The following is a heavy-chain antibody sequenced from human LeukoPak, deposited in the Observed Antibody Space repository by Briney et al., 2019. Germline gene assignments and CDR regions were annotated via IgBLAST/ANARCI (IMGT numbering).Heavy chain of an antibody. V-gene: IGHV4-4*07. CDR2: IYTSGST. J-gene: IGHJ4*02. Sequence: SETLSLTCTVSGGSISSYYWSWIRQPAGKGLEWIGRIYTSGSTNYNPSLKSRVTISVDTSKNQFSLKLSSVTAADTAVYYCARHEGGSRDGYNPHFDYWGQGTLVTVSS. D-gene: IGHD5-24*01. CDR3: ARHEGGSRDGYNPHFDY. CDR1: GGSISSYY.